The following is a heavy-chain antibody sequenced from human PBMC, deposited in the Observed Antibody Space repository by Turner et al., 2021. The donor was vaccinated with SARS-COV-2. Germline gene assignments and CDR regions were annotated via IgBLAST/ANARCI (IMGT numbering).Heavy chain of an antibody. CDR2: INSDGST. D-gene: IGHD2-2*01. Sequence: EVQLLESGGGLVQPGGSLRLPCAASGFTFSTYRMHWVRQAPGKGLVGVSRINSDGSTSYADSGKGRFTISRDNAKNTLYLQMNSLRAEDTAVYYCARILTHGPQYCSSTSCRDYYYGMDVWGQGTTVTVSS. CDR1: GFTFSTYR. CDR3: ARILTHGPQYCSSTSCRDYYYGMDV. J-gene: IGHJ6*02. V-gene: IGHV3-74*01.